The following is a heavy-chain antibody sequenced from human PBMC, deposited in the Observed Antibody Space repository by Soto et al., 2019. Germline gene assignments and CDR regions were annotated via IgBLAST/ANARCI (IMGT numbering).Heavy chain of an antibody. CDR3: TTTSSGWTTWYFDY. J-gene: IGHJ4*02. D-gene: IGHD6-19*01. CDR1: GFTFSSYA. CDR2: ISGSGGST. V-gene: IGHV3-23*01. Sequence: GGSLRLSCAASGFTFSSYAMSWVRQAPGKGLEWVSAISGSGGSTYYADSVKGRFTISRDNSKNTLYLQMNSLRAEDTAVYYCTTTSSGWTTWYFDYWGQGTLVTVS.